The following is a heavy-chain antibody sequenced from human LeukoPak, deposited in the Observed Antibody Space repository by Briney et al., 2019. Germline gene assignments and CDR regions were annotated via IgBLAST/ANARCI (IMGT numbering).Heavy chain of an antibody. V-gene: IGHV4-34*01. CDR2: IYYSGST. CDR1: GGSFSGYY. Sequence: SETLSLTCAVYGGSFSGYYWGWIRQPPGKGLEWIGSIYYSGSTYYNPSLKSRVTISVDTSKNQFSLKLSSVTAADTAVYYCAREVDYYDSSGPAVLWGQGTLVTVSS. J-gene: IGHJ4*02. CDR3: AREVDYYDSSGPAVL. D-gene: IGHD3-22*01.